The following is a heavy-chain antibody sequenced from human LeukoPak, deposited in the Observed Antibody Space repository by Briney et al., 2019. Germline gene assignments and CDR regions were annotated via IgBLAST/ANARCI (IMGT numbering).Heavy chain of an antibody. CDR2: INPNSGGT. D-gene: IGHD3-3*01. J-gene: IGHJ4*02. CDR1: GYTFTGYY. CDR3: ARDPGVLRFLEWLLTPVYFDY. V-gene: IGHV1-2*02. Sequence: GASVKVSCKASGYTFTGYYMHWVRPAPGQGLEWMGWINPNSGGTNYAQKFQGRVTMTRDTSISTAYMELSRLRSDDTAVYYCARDPGVLRFLEWLLTPVYFDYWGQGTLVTVSS.